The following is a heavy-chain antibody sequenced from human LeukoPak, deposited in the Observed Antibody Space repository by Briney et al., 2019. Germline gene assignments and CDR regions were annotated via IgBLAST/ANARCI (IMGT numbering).Heavy chain of an antibody. V-gene: IGHV1-46*01. D-gene: IGHD3-10*01. Sequence: GASVKVSCKASGYTFTSYYMHWVRQAPGQGLEWMGIINPSGGSTSYAQKFQGRVTMTRDMSTSTDYMELSSLRSEDTAVYYCARDLRLGITMVRGVKHYYMDVWGKGTTVTISS. CDR1: GYTFTSYY. CDR2: INPSGGST. J-gene: IGHJ6*03. CDR3: ARDLRLGITMVRGVKHYYMDV.